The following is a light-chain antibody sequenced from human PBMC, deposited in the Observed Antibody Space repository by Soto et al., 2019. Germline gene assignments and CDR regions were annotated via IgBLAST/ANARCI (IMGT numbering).Light chain of an antibody. CDR3: QQANSFPLT. V-gene: IGKV1-12*01. CDR1: QSVSSSW. CDR2: AAS. J-gene: IGKJ4*01. Sequence: MTQSPATLSVSPGERATLSCRASQSVSSSWLAWYQQKPGKAPKLLIYAASSLQSGVPSRFSGSGSGTDFTLTISSLQPEDFATYYCQQANSFPLTFGGGTKVDIK.